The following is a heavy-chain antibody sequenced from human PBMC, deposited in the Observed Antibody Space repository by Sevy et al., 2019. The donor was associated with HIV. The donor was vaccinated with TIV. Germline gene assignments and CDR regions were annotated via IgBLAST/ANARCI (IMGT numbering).Heavy chain of an antibody. CDR3: ARGRSGPYYYYGMDV. CDR2: ISSSSSYI. CDR1: GFTFSSYS. D-gene: IGHD6-19*01. Sequence: GGSLRLSCAASGFTFSSYSMNWVRQAPGKGLEWVSSISSSSSYIYYAASVKGRFTSSRDNAKNSLYLQMNSLRAEDTAVYYCARGRSGPYYYYGMDVWGQGTTVTVSS. J-gene: IGHJ6*02. V-gene: IGHV3-21*01.